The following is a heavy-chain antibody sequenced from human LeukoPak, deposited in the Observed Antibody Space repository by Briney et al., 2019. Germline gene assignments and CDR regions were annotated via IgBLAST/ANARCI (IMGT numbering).Heavy chain of an antibody. CDR1: GYTFTGYY. V-gene: IGHV1-2*02. CDR3: AASQEGSGWYFYFDY. D-gene: IGHD6-19*01. Sequence: GVSVKVSCKASGYTFTGYYMHWVRQAPGQGLEWMGWINPNSGGTNYAQKFQGRVTMTRDTSISTAYMELSRLRSDDTAVYYCAASQEGSGWYFYFDYWGQGTLVTVSS. CDR2: INPNSGGT. J-gene: IGHJ4*02.